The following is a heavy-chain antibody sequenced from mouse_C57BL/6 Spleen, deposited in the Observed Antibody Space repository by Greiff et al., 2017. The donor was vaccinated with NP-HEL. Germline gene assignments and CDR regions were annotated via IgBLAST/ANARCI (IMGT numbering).Heavy chain of an antibody. CDR3: ARDYYGSSYSPFDY. J-gene: IGHJ2*01. V-gene: IGHV1-82*01. Sequence: QVQLQQSGPELVKPGASVKISCKASGYAFSSSWMNWVKQRPGKGLEWIGRIYPGDGDPNYNGKFKGKATLTADKSSSTAYMQLSSLTSEESAVYFCARDYYGSSYSPFDYWGKGTTLTVSS. D-gene: IGHD1-1*01. CDR1: GYAFSSSW. CDR2: IYPGDGDP.